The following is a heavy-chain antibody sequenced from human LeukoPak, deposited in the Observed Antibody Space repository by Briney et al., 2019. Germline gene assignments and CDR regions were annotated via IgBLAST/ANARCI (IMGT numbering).Heavy chain of an antibody. Sequence: ASVKVSCKASVYTFTGYYMHWVRQATGQGLEWMGWMNSNSGNTGYAQKFQGRVTMTRNTSISTAYMELSSLRSEDTAVYYCARGGRHNDYVWGSYRHYWGQGTLVTVSS. J-gene: IGHJ4*02. V-gene: IGHV1-8*02. D-gene: IGHD3-16*02. CDR3: ARGGRHNDYVWGSYRHY. CDR2: MNSNSGNT. CDR1: VYTFTGYY.